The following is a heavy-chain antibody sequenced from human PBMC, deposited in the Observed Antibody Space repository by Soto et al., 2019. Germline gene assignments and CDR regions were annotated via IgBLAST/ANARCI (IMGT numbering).Heavy chain of an antibody. J-gene: IGHJ4*02. CDR3: AKAFCSGGSCQNVFGY. D-gene: IGHD2-15*01. CDR1: GFTFSSYL. V-gene: IGHV3-23*01. CDR2: ISGNGAST. Sequence: GGSLRLSCASSGFTFSSYLMHSVRQAPGKGLEWVSRISGNGASTYYADSVKGQFTISRDNSKNTFYLQMNSLRAEDTAVYYCAKAFCSGGSCQNVFGYWGQGTQVTVSS.